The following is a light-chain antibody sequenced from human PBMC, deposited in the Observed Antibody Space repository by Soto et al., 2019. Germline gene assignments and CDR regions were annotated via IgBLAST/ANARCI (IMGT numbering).Light chain of an antibody. Sequence: DVQMTQSPSSLSAVVVDRFTITFLASRGIGDRLAWFQQKPGKAPQFLIQAASNLQSGVPSRFSGSGSGTEFILSINSLQPEDIATYYCLQVSSFPRTFGQGTKVDIK. CDR1: RGIGDR. CDR2: AAS. J-gene: IGKJ1*01. CDR3: LQVSSFPRT. V-gene: IGKV1-12*01.